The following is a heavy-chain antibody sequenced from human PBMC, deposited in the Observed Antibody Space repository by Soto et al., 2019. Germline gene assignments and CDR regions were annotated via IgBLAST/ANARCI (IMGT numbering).Heavy chain of an antibody. V-gene: IGHV3-23*01. D-gene: IGHD3-9*01. J-gene: IGHJ4*02. Sequence: EVQLLESGGGLVQPGGSLRLSCAASGFTFSSYAMSWVRQAPGKGLEWVSAISGSGGSTYYADSVKGRFTISRDNSKNTLYLQMNSLRAEDTAVYYCAKVSAGFDWLLGSDTQNLGTVDYWGQGTLVTVSS. CDR3: AKVSAGFDWLLGSDTQNLGTVDY. CDR2: ISGSGGST. CDR1: GFTFSSYA.